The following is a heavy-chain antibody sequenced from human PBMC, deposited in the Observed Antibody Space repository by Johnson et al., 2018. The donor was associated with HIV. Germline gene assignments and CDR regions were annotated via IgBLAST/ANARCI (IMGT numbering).Heavy chain of an antibody. J-gene: IGHJ3*02. CDR2: IKQDGSEK. CDR1: GFTFSRYW. V-gene: IGHV3-7*01. D-gene: IGHD2-15*01. Sequence: VQLVESGGGLVQPGGSLRLSCGASGFTFSRYWMSWVRQAPGKGLEWVANIKQDGSEKYYVESVKGRFTISRDNAKNSLDLQMNSLRAEATAVYYCARDKCSGGSCYDDDVFDIWGQGTMVTVSS. CDR3: ARDKCSGGSCYDDDVFDI.